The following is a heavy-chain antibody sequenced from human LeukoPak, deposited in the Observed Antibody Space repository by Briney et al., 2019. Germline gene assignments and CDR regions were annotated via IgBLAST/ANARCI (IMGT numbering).Heavy chain of an antibody. J-gene: IGHJ4*02. D-gene: IGHD1-26*01. CDR1: GASISGPSHY. CDR2: VYYSGNT. V-gene: IGHV4-39*01. CDR3: ARHMENNEGNGSYGFFDY. Sequence: SETLSLTCAVSGASISGPSHYCAWIRQPPGRGLEWLANVYYSGNTYFNPSLKNRVTMSVDTSKNHFSLRLTSVTAADTAVYFCARHMENNEGNGSYGFFDYWGRGTLVTVSS.